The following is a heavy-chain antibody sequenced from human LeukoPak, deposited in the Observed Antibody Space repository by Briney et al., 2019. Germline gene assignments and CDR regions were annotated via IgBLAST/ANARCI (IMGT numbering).Heavy chain of an antibody. J-gene: IGHJ6*02. Sequence: PGGSLRLSCAASGFTCSRFSMHWVRQVPGKGLVWVSRISADGSSTNYADSVKGRFTISRDNSKNTLYLQMNSLRVEDTAIYYCVQSGGTDVWGQGTTVTVSS. CDR3: VQSGGTDV. CDR2: ISADGSST. V-gene: IGHV3-74*01. CDR1: GFTCSRFS.